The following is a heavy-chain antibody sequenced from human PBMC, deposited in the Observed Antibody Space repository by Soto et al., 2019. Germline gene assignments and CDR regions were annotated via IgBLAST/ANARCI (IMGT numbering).Heavy chain of an antibody. Sequence: PWESLKISCKGSGYSFTSYWISWVRQMPGKGLEWMGRIDPSDSYTNYSPSFQGHVTISADKSISTAYLQWSSLKASDTAMYYCARRRVVAADYYYYGMDVWGQGTTVTVSS. V-gene: IGHV5-10-1*01. CDR3: ARRRVVAADYYYYGMDV. CDR2: IDPSDSYT. CDR1: GYSFTSYW. D-gene: IGHD2-15*01. J-gene: IGHJ6*02.